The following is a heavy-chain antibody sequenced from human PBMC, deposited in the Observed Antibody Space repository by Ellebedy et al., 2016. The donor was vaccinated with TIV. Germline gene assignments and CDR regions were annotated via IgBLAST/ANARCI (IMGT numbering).Heavy chain of an antibody. CDR3: ARVAGIAVAALGY. D-gene: IGHD6-19*01. J-gene: IGHJ4*02. CDR1: GYTFTGYY. CDR2: INPNSGGT. V-gene: IGHV1-2*02. Sequence: ASVKVSCXASGYTFTGYYMHWVRQAPGQGLEWMGWINPNSGGTNYAQKFQGRVTMTTDTSTSTAYMELRSLRSDDTAVYYCARVAGIAVAALGYWGQGTLVTVSS.